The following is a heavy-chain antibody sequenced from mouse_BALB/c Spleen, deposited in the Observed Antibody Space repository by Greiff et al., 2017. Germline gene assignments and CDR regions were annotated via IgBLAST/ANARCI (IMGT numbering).Heavy chain of an antibody. V-gene: IGHV2-5-1*01. CDR1: GFSLTSYG. J-gene: IGHJ4*01. Sequence: QVQLKESGPSLVQPSQSLSITCTVSGFSLTSYGVHWVRQSPGKGLEWLGVIWSGGSTDYNAAFMSRLSITKDNSKSQVFFKMNSLQADDSAIYYCAKKGGTTYAMDYWGQGTSVTVSS. CDR2: IWSGGST. CDR3: AKKGGTTYAMDY.